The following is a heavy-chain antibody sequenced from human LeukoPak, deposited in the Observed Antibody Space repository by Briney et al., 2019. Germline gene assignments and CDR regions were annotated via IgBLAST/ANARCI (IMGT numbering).Heavy chain of an antibody. D-gene: IGHD5-12*01. J-gene: IGHJ4*02. CDR1: TFTFSSYE. V-gene: IGHV3-48*03. Sequence: TGGSLRLSCAASTFTFSSYEMNWVRQAPGKGLEWISYISRSGSTIYYADSVKGRFTISRDNAKNSPYLQMNSLRAEDTAVCYCASGYDLPYWGQGTLVTVSS. CDR2: ISRSGSTI. CDR3: ASGYDLPY.